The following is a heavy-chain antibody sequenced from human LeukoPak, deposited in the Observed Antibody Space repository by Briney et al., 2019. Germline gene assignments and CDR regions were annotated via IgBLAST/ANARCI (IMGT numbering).Heavy chain of an antibody. CDR1: GCSFSSYA. Sequence: PGKSLRLSCAASGCSFSSYAMHWVRQAPGEGLEWVAVISYVGTNKYYADSVKGRFTISRDNSKNTLYLQMNSLRVEDTAVYYCARDGGYFDRLAYFFDYWGQGALVPVSS. J-gene: IGHJ4*02. D-gene: IGHD3-9*01. CDR3: ARDGGYFDRLAYFFDY. CDR2: ISYVGTNK. V-gene: IGHV3-30*04.